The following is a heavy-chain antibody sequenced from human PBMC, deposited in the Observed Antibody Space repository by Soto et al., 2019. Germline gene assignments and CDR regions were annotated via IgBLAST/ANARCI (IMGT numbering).Heavy chain of an antibody. D-gene: IGHD2-15*01. CDR1: GFTFSSCA. J-gene: IGHJ4*02. V-gene: IGHV3-30*18. CDR2: MSYDDSKN. CDR3: AKDRRDGDFMHILVVDF. Sequence: PGGSLRLSCAASGFTFSSCAMNWVRQAPEKGLEWVFFMSYDDSKNYYADSVKGRFTFSRDTSKNSLVLEMNNLRVEDTAVYYCAKDRRDGDFMHILVVDFWGQGALVTVSS.